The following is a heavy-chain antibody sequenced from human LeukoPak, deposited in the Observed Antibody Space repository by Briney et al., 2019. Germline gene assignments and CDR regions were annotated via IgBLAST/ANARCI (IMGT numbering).Heavy chain of an antibody. CDR1: GYTFTNYD. Sequence: GASVKVSCKVSGYTFTNYDINWVRQATGQGLEWLGWMNPNSGNTDYAQKFQGRVTMTRNTSISTAYMELRSLRSEDTAVYYCARALHYGDYIWYFDPWGQGTLVTVSS. CDR2: MNPNSGNT. J-gene: IGHJ5*02. D-gene: IGHD4-17*01. CDR3: ARALHYGDYIWYFDP. V-gene: IGHV1-8*01.